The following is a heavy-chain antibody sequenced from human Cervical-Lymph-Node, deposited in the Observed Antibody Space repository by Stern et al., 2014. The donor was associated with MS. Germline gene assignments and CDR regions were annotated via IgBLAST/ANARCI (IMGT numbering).Heavy chain of an antibody. V-gene: IGHV1-2*06. CDR3: ASGAPILTGGWYLDL. CDR2: IDPTPRDT. D-gene: IGHD1-14*01. J-gene: IGHJ2*01. CDR1: GYAFSDYS. Sequence: QVQLVQSGTEVQKPGASVKVSCKASGYAFSDYSLHWVRQAPGQGLEWLGRIDPTPRDTNYTQRYQGRGTMTSDTSINTAYLDLSTLRPDDTAIYYCASGAPILTGGWYLDLWGRGTLVTVSS.